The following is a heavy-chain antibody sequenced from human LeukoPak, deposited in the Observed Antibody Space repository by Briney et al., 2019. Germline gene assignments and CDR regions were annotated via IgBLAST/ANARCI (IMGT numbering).Heavy chain of an antibody. CDR3: AKDTDYHGSGSYSDP. D-gene: IGHD3-10*01. V-gene: IGHV3-23*01. Sequence: PGGSLRLSCAASGFTFSSYAMSWVRQAPGKGLEWVSAISGSGGSTYYADSVKGRFTISRDNSKNTLYPQMNSLRAEDTAVYYCAKDTDYHGSGSYSDPWGQGTLVTVSS. CDR1: GFTFSSYA. J-gene: IGHJ5*02. CDR2: ISGSGGST.